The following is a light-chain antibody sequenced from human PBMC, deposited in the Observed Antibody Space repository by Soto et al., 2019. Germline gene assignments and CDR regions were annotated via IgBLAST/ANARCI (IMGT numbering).Light chain of an antibody. CDR1: QSISSN. CDR2: GAS. Sequence: MTQSPSSLSASVGDRVTITCRASQSISSNLNWYQQKPGQAPRLLIYGASSRATGIPDRFSGSGSGTDFTLTISSLQAEDVAVYYCQQYYSTPLTFGGGTKVDIK. V-gene: IGKV3D-15*01. CDR3: QQYYSTPLT. J-gene: IGKJ4*01.